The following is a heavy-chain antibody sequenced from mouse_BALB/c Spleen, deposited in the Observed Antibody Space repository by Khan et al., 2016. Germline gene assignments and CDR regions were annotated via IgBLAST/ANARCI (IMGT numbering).Heavy chain of an antibody. V-gene: IGHV1S135*01. CDR2: IDPYNGST. CDR1: GYTFTSYN. CDR3: ASDLLWSAMDY. J-gene: IGHJ4*01. D-gene: IGHD2-1*01. Sequence: VQLQQPGPELVKPGASVKVSCKASGYTFTSYNMYWVKQSHGKNLEWIGYIDPYNGSTSYNQKFKGKATLTVDKSSSTAYMHLNSLTSEDSAVYYCASDLLWSAMDYWGQGTSVTVSS.